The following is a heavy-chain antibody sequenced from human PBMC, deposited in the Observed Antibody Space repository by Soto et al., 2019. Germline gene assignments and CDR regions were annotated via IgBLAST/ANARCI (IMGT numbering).Heavy chain of an antibody. CDR3: ASRRYYYGSGSRSHYYYYYGMDV. J-gene: IGHJ6*02. CDR1: GGSFSGYY. CDR2: INHSGST. Sequence: SETLSLTCAVYGGSFSGYYWSWIRQPPGKGLEWIGEINHSGSTNYNPSLKSRVTISVDTSKNQFSLKLSSVTAADTAVYYCASRRYYYGSGSRSHYYYYYGMDVWGQGTTVTVSS. D-gene: IGHD3-10*01. V-gene: IGHV4-34*01.